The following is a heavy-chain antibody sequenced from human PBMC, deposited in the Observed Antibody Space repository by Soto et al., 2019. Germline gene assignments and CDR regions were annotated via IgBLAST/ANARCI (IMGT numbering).Heavy chain of an antibody. Sequence: QVQLVQSGAEVKKPGSSVKVSCKASGGTFSSYAISWVRQAPGQGLEWMGGIIPIFGTANYAQKIQGRVTSTADESTSTAYMELSSLRSEDTAVYCCATDSVAALPQDAFDIWGQGTMVTVSS. V-gene: IGHV1-69*01. CDR1: GGTFSSYA. D-gene: IGHD6-6*01. CDR2: IIPIFGTA. J-gene: IGHJ3*02. CDR3: ATDSVAALPQDAFDI.